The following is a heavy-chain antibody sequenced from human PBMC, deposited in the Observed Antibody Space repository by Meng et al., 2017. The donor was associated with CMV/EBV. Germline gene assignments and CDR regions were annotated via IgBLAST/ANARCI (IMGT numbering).Heavy chain of an antibody. CDR2: INHSERN. CDR1: DE. CDR3: ARGAVLVTMVRGVIGGVPNWFDP. V-gene: IGHV4-34*01. Sequence: DEWGWNREHPGEGMKWIGEINHSERNNYNPSIKSRVTISVDTSKNQFSLKRSSVTAADTAVYYCARGAVLVTMVRGVIGGVPNWFDPWGQGTLVTVSS. J-gene: IGHJ5*02. D-gene: IGHD3-10*01.